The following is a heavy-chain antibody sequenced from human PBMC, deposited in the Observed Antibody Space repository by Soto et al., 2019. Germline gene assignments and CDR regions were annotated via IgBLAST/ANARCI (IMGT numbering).Heavy chain of an antibody. J-gene: IGHJ4*02. Sequence: ASVKVSCKASGYPFTGYYMHWMRQAPGQGLEWMGWINPNSGGTNYAQKFQGRVTMTRDTSISKAYMELSRLRSDDTAVYYCARDISMLQPLDYWGQGTLVTVSS. CDR3: ARDISMLQPLDY. D-gene: IGHD2-8*01. V-gene: IGHV1-2*02. CDR2: INPNSGGT. CDR1: GYPFTGYY.